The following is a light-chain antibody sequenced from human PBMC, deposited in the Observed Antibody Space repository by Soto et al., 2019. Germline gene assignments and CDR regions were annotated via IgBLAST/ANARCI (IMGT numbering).Light chain of an antibody. CDR2: RSD. CDR1: SSNIGSNY. V-gene: IGLV1-47*03. J-gene: IGLJ1*01. CDR3: AAWDDSLSGYV. Sequence: QSVLTQPPSASATPGQRVTISCSGSSSNIGSNYVYWYQQLPGTAPKLVIYRSDQRSSGVPDRFSGSRSGTSASLAISGLWSEDEAEYYCAAWDDSLSGYVFGTVTKLTVL.